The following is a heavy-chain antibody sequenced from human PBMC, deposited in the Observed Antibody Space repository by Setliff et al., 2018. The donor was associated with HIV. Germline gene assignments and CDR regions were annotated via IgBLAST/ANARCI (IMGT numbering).Heavy chain of an antibody. CDR1: GVSITSYF. CDR3: ASSLDGDSEPWYFDL. Sequence: ETLSLTCTVSGVSITSYFWSWIRQPPGKGLEWIGFIYYSGSTSGGTNYNPSLKSRVTISLDTSKNQFSLNLSSVTAADTAVYYCASSLDGDSEPWYFDLWGRGTLVTVSS. V-gene: IGHV4-59*01. J-gene: IGHJ2*01. D-gene: IGHD4-17*01. CDR2: IYYSGST.